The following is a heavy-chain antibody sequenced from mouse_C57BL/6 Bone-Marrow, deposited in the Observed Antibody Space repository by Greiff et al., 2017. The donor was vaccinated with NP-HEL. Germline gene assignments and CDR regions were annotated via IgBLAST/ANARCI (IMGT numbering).Heavy chain of an antibody. D-gene: IGHD2-3*01. CDR1: GFSLTSYG. Sequence: VQLVESGPGLVAPSQSLSITCTVSGFSLTSYGVDWVRQSPGKGLEWLGVIWGVGSTNYNSALKSRLGISKDNSKSEVFLKMNSLQTDDTAMYDCATFYDGYPHYYAMDYWGQGTSVTVSS. CDR2: IWGVGST. J-gene: IGHJ4*01. CDR3: ATFYDGYPHYYAMDY. V-gene: IGHV2-6*01.